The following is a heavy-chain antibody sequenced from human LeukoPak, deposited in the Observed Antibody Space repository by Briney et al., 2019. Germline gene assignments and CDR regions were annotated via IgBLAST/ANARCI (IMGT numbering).Heavy chain of an antibody. D-gene: IGHD6-13*01. CDR1: GGSINSDDSY. J-gene: IGHJ5*02. CDR3: ARYSGSWRWFDH. CDR2: IHYSGTT. V-gene: IGHV4-30-4*08. Sequence: SETLSLTCTVSGGSINSDDSYWTWIRQSPGKGLEWIGYIHYSGTTYNNPSLKSRLMISVDTSQSQFSLKLSSVTAADTAVDCCARYSGSWRWFDHWGQGTLVTVSS.